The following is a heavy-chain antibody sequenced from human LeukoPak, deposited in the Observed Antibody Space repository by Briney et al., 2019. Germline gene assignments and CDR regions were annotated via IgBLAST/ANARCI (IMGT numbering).Heavy chain of an antibody. Sequence: ASVKVSCKASGYTFTRYYMHWVRQAPGQGLEWMGIINPSGGSTSFAQKFQGRVTITGDTSASTAYMELSSLRSEDTAVYYCARGYCSSTSCYMDVWGQGTTVT. J-gene: IGHJ6*02. CDR1: GYTFTRYY. CDR2: INPSGGST. V-gene: IGHV1-46*01. D-gene: IGHD2-2*01. CDR3: ARGYCSSTSCYMDV.